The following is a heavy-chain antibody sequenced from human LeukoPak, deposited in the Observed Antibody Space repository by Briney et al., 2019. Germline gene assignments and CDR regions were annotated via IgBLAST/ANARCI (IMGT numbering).Heavy chain of an antibody. CDR2: INTNTGNP. Sequence: ASVKVSCKASGYTFTRYDINWVRQATGQGLEWMEWINTNTGNPTYAQGFTGRFVFSLDTSVSTAYLQISSLKAEDTAVYYCARALIGVPTAMAYWGQGTLVTVSS. CDR3: ARALIGVPTAMAY. V-gene: IGHV7-4-1*02. CDR1: GYTFTRYD. D-gene: IGHD2-2*01. J-gene: IGHJ4*02.